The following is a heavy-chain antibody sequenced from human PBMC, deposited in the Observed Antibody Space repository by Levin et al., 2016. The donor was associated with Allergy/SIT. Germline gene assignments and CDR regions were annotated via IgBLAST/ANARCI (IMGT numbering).Heavy chain of an antibody. CDR1: GFSFRSYG. J-gene: IGHJ4*02. CDR2: IRDDGSNT. CDR3: AKDRRGSYGDFDY. D-gene: IGHD5-18*01. Sequence: GESLKISCAASGFSFRSYGMHWVRQAPGKGLEWVAYIRDDGSNTYYPDSVKGRLTISRDNSKNTLYLQMNSLRPEDTAVYYCAKDRRGSYGDFDYWGRGTPVTVSS. V-gene: IGHV3-30*02.